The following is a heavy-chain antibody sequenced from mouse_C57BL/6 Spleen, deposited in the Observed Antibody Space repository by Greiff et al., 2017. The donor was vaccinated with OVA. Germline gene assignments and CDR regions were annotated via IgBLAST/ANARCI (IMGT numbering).Heavy chain of an antibody. J-gene: IGHJ1*03. CDR2: IWWDDDK. CDR1: GFSLSTFGMG. V-gene: IGHV8-8*01. Sequence: VKLQESGPGILQPSQTLSLTCSFSGFSLSTFGMGVGWIRQPSGKGLEWLAHIWWDDDKYYNPALKSRLTISKDTSKNQVFLKIANVDTADTATYYCARMDYYGSRDWYFDVWGTGTTVTVSS. CDR3: ARMDYYGSRDWYFDV. D-gene: IGHD1-1*01.